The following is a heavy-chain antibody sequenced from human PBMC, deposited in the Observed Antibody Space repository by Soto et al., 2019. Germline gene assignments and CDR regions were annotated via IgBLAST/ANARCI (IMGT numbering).Heavy chain of an antibody. V-gene: IGHV3-72*01. CDR2: SRNRVNNFST. Sequence: GGSLRLSCTVSAVSEFTFSDQYMDWVRQAPGKGLEWVGRSRNRVNNFSTAYAASVQGRFTISRDESKNTVYLQMHSLKTDDTAVYYCAKDSRFGDYGGGGYFDYWGQGTRVTVS. J-gene: IGHJ4*02. D-gene: IGHD4-17*01. CDR3: AKDSRFGDYGGGGYFDY. CDR1: EFTFSDQY.